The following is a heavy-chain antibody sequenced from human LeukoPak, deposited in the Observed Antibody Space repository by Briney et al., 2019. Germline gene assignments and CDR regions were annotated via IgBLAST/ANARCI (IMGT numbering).Heavy chain of an antibody. CDR3: ASRAGYTGSWSAFDY. CDR1: GFTFRSYW. V-gene: IGHV3-74*01. CDR2: IYSGGSST. Sequence: GGSLRLSCAASGFTFRSYWMHWVRQAPGQGLVWVSQIYSGGSSTSYADSVKGRFTISRDNAKNTLYLQMNSLRAEDTAVYYCASRAGYTGSWSAFDYWGQGTLVTVSS. J-gene: IGHJ4*02. D-gene: IGHD6-13*01.